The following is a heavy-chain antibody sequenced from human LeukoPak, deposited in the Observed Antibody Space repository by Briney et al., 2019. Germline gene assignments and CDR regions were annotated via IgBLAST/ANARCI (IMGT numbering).Heavy chain of an antibody. D-gene: IGHD6-13*01. Sequence: SETLSLTCTVSGGSISSHYWSWIRQPPGKGLEWIGYIYYSGSTNYNPSLKSRVTISVDTSKNQFSLKLSSVTAADTAAYYCVREFRIAAAVVWFDPWGQGTLVTVSS. CDR3: VREFRIAAAVVWFDP. V-gene: IGHV4-59*11. CDR1: GGSISSHY. J-gene: IGHJ5*02. CDR2: IYYSGST.